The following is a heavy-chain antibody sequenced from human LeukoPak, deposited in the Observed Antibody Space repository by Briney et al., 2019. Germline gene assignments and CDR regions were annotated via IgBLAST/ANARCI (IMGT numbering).Heavy chain of an antibody. Sequence: GASVKVSCKASGGTFSSYAISWVRQAPGQGLEWMGGIIPIFGTANYAQKFQGRVTITADESTSTAYMELSSLRSEDTAVYYCAREGYYDSSAFTYYYYYGMDVWGQGTTVTVSS. J-gene: IGHJ6*02. D-gene: IGHD3-22*01. V-gene: IGHV1-69*13. CDR2: IIPIFGTA. CDR3: AREGYYDSSAFTYYYYYGMDV. CDR1: GGTFSSYA.